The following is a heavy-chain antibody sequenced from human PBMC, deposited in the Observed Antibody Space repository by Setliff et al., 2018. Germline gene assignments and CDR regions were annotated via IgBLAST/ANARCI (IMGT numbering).Heavy chain of an antibody. CDR3: AICRYQVPYNY. CDR1: GGSISTYY. Sequence: SETLSLTCTVSGGSISTYYWSWIRRPAGKGLEWIGRVFVSGSTNYNPSLKSRVTMSVDTSKNQFSLKLTSVTAADTAMYYCAICRYQVPYNYWGQGSLVTVSS. J-gene: IGHJ4*02. CDR2: VFVSGST. D-gene: IGHD2-2*01. V-gene: IGHV4-4*07.